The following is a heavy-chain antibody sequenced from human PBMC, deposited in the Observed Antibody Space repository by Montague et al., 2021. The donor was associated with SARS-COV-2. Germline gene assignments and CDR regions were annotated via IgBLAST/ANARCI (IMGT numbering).Heavy chain of an antibody. CDR3: SRTYYDILPNLYYFDY. J-gene: IGHJ4*02. V-gene: IGHV2-70*01. CDR2: IDCDDDK. D-gene: IGHD3-9*01. Sequence: LVKPTQTLTLTCTFSGFSLSTSGMCVSWIRQPPGKALEWLALIDCDDDKYYSTSLKTRLTISKDTSKNKVVLTMTNMDPVDTATYYCSRTYYDILPNLYYFDYWGQGTLVTVSS. CDR1: GFSLSTSGMC.